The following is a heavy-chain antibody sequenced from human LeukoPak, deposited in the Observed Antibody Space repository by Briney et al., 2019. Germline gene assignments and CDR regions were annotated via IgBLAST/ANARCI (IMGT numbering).Heavy chain of an antibody. V-gene: IGHV4-39*01. CDR3: VGWGYSSSWYALDY. D-gene: IGHD6-13*01. J-gene: IGHJ4*02. CDR1: GGSISSSSYY. Sequence: SETLSLTCTVSGGSISSSSYYWGWIRQPPGKGLEWIGSIYYSGSTCYNPSLKSRVTISVDTSKNQFSLKLSSVTAADTAVYYCVGWGYSSSWYALDYWGQGTLVTVSS. CDR2: IYYSGST.